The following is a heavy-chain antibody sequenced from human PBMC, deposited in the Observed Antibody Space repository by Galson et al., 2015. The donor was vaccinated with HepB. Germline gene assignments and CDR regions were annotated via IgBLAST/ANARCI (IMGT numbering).Heavy chain of an antibody. CDR3: AVVPPGAAEHITMVRGGMGGSYYYYGMDV. D-gene: IGHD3-10*01. V-gene: IGHV3-33*08. Sequence: SLRLSCAASGFTFSSYGMHWVRQAPGKGLEWVAVIWYDGSNKYYADSVKGRFTISRDNSKNTLYLQMNSLRAEDTAVYYCAVVPPGAAEHITMVRGGMGGSYYYYGMDVWGQGTTVTVSS. CDR2: IWYDGSNK. J-gene: IGHJ6*02. CDR1: GFTFSSYG.